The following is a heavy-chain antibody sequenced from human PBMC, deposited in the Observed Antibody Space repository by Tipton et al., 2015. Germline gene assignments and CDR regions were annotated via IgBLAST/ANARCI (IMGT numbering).Heavy chain of an antibody. CDR2: TYYRSKWYN. CDR1: GDSVSSNNAA. CDR3: ARVGAGQLTSTPGGFDY. Sequence: GLVKPSQTLSLTCAISGDSVSSNNAAWNWIRQSPSRGLEWLGRTYYRSKWYNDYAVSVKSRITINPDTSKNQFSLQLNSVTPEDTAVYYCARVGAGQLTSTPGGFDYWGQGTLVTVSS. J-gene: IGHJ4*02. V-gene: IGHV6-1*01. D-gene: IGHD1-26*01.